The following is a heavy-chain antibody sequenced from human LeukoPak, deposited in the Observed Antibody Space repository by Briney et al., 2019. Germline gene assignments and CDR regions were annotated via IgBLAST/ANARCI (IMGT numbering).Heavy chain of an antibody. D-gene: IGHD1-26*01. J-gene: IGHJ4*02. V-gene: IGHV3-74*01. CDR1: GFTFSSYW. CDR3: ARGKTIFLVGAYPY. CDR2: INSDGSST. Sequence: PGGSLRLSCAASGFTFSSYWMHWVRQAPGKGLVWVSRINSDGSSTSYADSVKGRFTISRDNAKNTLYLQLNSLRAEDTAVYYCARGKTIFLVGAYPYWGQGTLVTVPS.